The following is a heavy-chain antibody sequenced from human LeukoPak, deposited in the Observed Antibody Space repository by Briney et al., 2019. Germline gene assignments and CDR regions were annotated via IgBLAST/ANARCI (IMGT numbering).Heavy chain of an antibody. D-gene: IGHD5-18*01. J-gene: IGHJ4*02. CDR2: IHYSGST. CDR1: GCSISGSY. CDR3: ARVGSAYGSGYNDY. Sequence: SETLSLTCTVSGCSISGSYWSWIRQPPGKGLEWIGYIHYSGSTDYNPSLKSRVTISADTSKNQFSLNLSSVTAADTAVYYCARVGSAYGSGYNDYWGQGTLVTVSS. V-gene: IGHV4-59*01.